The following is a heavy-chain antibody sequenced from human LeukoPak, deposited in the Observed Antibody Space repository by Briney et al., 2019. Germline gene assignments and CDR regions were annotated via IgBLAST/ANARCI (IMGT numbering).Heavy chain of an antibody. J-gene: IGHJ4*02. Sequence: SETLSLTCTVSGGSISSYYWSWIRQPPGKGLEWIGYIYYSGSTNYNPSLKSRVTISVDTSKNQFSLKLSSVTAADTAVYYCARGPMGSGYYYVFDSWGQGTLVTVSS. CDR3: ARGPMGSGYYYVFDS. V-gene: IGHV4-59*01. D-gene: IGHD3-22*01. CDR1: GGSISSYY. CDR2: IYYSGST.